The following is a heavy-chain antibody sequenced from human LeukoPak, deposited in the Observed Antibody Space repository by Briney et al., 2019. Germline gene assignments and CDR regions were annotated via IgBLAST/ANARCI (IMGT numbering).Heavy chain of an antibody. D-gene: IGHD4-4*01. Sequence: GGSLRLSCAASGFTFRTYWMHWVRQVPGRGLVWVSRINSDGDSTTYADSVKGRFTISRDNAKKTLYLQMNSLRAEDTAVYYCVREVDYSNDYPDYWSRGTLVTVSS. CDR2: INSDGDST. J-gene: IGHJ4*02. CDR3: VREVDYSNDYPDY. V-gene: IGHV3-74*01. CDR1: GFTFRTYW.